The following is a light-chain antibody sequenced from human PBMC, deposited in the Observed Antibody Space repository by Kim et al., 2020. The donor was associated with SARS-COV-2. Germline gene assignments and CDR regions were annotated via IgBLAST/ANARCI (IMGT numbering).Light chain of an antibody. CDR3: QQYNDWPHT. CDR1: QSVSSN. Sequence: EIVMTQSPATLSVSPGERATLSCRASQSVSSNLAWYQQRPGQAPRLVIYGASTRATGIPARFSGSGSGTEFTLTISSLQSEDFAVYYCQQYNDWPHTFGQGTKVDIK. CDR2: GAS. V-gene: IGKV3D-15*01. J-gene: IGKJ1*01.